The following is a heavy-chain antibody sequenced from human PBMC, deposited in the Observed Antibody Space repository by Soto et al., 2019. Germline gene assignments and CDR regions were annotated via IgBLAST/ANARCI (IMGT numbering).Heavy chain of an antibody. CDR2: IYSGGST. CDR1: GFTVISNY. V-gene: IGHV3-53*04. CDR3: ARGGYGDYAKFDY. J-gene: IGHJ4*02. Sequence: VGSLRLSCAASGFTVISNYMSWVRQAPGKVLEWVSVIYSGGSTYYADSVKGRFTISRHNSKNTLYLQMNSLRAEDTAVYYCARGGYGDYAKFDYWGQGTLVTVSS. D-gene: IGHD4-17*01.